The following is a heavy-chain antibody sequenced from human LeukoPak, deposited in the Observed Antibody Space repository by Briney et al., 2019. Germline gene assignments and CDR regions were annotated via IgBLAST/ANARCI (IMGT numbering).Heavy chain of an antibody. J-gene: IGHJ3*02. CDR2: IYHSGST. D-gene: IGHD1-26*01. V-gene: IGHV4-38-2*02. CDR3: ARDRSGSYFGDDDAFDI. CDR1: GYSISSGYY. Sequence: SETLSLTCTVSGYSISSGYYWGWIRQPPGKGLEWIGSIYHSGSTYYNPSLKSRVTISVDTSKNQFSLKLSSVTAADTAVYYCARDRSGSYFGDDDAFDIWGRGTTVTVSS.